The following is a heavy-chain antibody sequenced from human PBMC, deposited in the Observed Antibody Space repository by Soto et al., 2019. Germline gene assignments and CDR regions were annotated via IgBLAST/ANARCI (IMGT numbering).Heavy chain of an antibody. CDR1: GFTFRSYA. J-gene: IGHJ4*02. Sequence: EVQLLESGGGLVQPGGSLRLSCAASGFTFRSYAMRLVRQAPVKGLAWGSAISGSGDSTYYADSVQCRFTISRDNSKNTLYMPLNSLRAEDTAVYYCARRGSGSYYDYWGQGTLFTFFS. CDR2: ISGSGDST. V-gene: IGHV3-23*01. D-gene: IGHD1-26*01. CDR3: ARRGSGSYYDY.